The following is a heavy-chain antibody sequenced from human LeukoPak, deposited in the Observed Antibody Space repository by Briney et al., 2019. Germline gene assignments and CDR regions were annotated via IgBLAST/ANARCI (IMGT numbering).Heavy chain of an antibody. D-gene: IGHD1-26*01. CDR2: IYYSGST. V-gene: IGHV4-38-2*02. CDR3: ARVTGMSGSYLYYFDY. CDR1: GYSISSGYY. J-gene: IGHJ4*02. Sequence: SETLSLTCTVSGYSISSGYYWGWIRQPPGKGLEWIGYIYYSGSTNYNPSLKSRVTISVDTSKNQFSLKLSSVTAADTAVYYCARVTGMSGSYLYYFDYWGQGTLVTVSS.